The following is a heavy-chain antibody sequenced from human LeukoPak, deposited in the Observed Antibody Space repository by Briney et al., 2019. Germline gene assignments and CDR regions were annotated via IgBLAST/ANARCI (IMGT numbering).Heavy chain of an antibody. CDR1: GFTFSSYS. V-gene: IGHV3-21*01. CDR3: ARAYDFWSGHMDV. CDR2: ISSSSSYI. D-gene: IGHD3-3*01. J-gene: IGHJ6*03. Sequence: PGGSLRLSCAASGFTFSSYSMNWVRQAPGKGLEWASSISSSSSYIYYADSVKGRFTIFRDNAKNSLYLQMNSLRAEDTAVYYCARAYDFWSGHMDVWGKGTTVTVSS.